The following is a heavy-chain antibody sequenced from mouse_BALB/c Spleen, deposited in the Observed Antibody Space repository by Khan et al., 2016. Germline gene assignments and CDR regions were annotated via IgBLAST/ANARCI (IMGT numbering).Heavy chain of an antibody. Sequence: EVQLQEPGPGLVKPSQSLSLTCTVTGYSITSDYAWNWIRQFPGNKLEWMGYISYSASTSYNPSLKSRISITRDTSKNQFFLQLNSVTTEDTATYYCARSGKMITSWFAYWGQGTLVTVSA. J-gene: IGHJ3*01. CDR1: GYSITSDYA. CDR3: ARSGKMITSWFAY. D-gene: IGHD2-4*01. CDR2: ISYSAST. V-gene: IGHV3-2*02.